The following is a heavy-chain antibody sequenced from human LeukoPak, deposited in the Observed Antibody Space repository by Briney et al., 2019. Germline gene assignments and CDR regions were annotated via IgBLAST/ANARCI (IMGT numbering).Heavy chain of an antibody. CDR2: INHSGST. D-gene: IGHD5-18*01. CDR3: TRLPGRQLWFVGYMDV. Sequence: SETLSLTCAVHGGSFSGNCWSWIRQPPGKGLEWIGEINHSGSTNSHTSLKSRFTISVDPSKDQFSLKLSALTAADTVVYYCTRLPGRQLWFVGYMDVWGKGTTVTVSS. CDR1: GGSFSGNC. J-gene: IGHJ6*03. V-gene: IGHV4-34*01.